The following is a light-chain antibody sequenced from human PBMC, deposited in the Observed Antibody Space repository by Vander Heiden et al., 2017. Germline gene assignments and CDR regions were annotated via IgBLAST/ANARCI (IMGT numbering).Light chain of an antibody. CDR3: SAYTSSSTNWV. V-gene: IGLV2-14*01. CDR2: DVS. CDR1: SSDVGGYNY. J-gene: IGLJ3*02. Sequence: QSALTQPASVSGSPGRSITISCTGTSSDVGGYNYVSWYQQHPGKAPKLMIYDVSNRPSGVSNRFSGSKSGNTASLTISGLQAEDEADYYCSAYTSSSTNWVFGGGTKLTVL.